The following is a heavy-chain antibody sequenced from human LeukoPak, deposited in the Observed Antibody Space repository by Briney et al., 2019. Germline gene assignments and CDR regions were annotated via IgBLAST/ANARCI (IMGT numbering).Heavy chain of an antibody. CDR1: GGSISSSNW. J-gene: IGHJ4*02. CDR2: IYHSGST. Sequence: SETLSLTCAVSGGSISSSNWWSWVRQPPGKGLEWIGEIYHSGSTNYNPSLKSRVTISVDKSKNQFSLKLSSVTAADTAVYYCARAEGIAVAGAWYDYWGQGTLVTVSS. V-gene: IGHV4-4*02. CDR3: ARAEGIAVAGAWYDY. D-gene: IGHD6-19*01.